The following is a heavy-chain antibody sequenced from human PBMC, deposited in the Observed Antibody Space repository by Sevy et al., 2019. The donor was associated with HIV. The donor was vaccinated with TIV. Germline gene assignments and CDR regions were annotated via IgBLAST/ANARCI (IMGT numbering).Heavy chain of an antibody. Sequence: SETLSLTCTVSGGSISSGDYYWSWMRQPPGKGLEWIGYIYYSGTTYYNPSLKSRVTISVDTSKNHFSLNLNSVTASAPAVDYCAGFFISTSPHNWFDPWGQGTLVTVSS. J-gene: IGHJ5*02. D-gene: IGHD2-2*01. CDR3: AGFFISTSPHNWFDP. CDR2: IYYSGTT. CDR1: GGSISSGDYY. V-gene: IGHV4-30-4*01.